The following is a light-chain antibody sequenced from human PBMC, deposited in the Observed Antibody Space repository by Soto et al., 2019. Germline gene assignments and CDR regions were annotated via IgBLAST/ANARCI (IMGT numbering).Light chain of an antibody. J-gene: IGLJ1*01. CDR3: AAWDDNLSGLYV. CDR2: RNS. CDR1: ASTIGRNY. V-gene: IGLV1-47*01. Sequence: QSVLTQSPSASATPGQRVTISCSGSASTIGRNYVYWYQQLPGTAPKLLIYRNSQRPSGVPDRFSGSKSGTSASLAISGLRSEDEADYYCAAWDDNLSGLYVFGAGTKLTVL.